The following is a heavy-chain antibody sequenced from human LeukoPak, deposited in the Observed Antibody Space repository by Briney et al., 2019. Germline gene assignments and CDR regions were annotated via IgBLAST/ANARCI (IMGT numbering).Heavy chain of an antibody. CDR1: GYSISSGYY. CDR3: ARDSRGYVPNFDY. V-gene: IGHV4-38-2*02. Sequence: SETLSLTCTVSGYSISSGYYCGWIRQPPGKGLEWIGSIYHSGSTYYNPSLKSRVTISVDTSKNQFSLKLSSVTAADTAVYYCARDSRGYVPNFDYCGQGTLVTVSS. D-gene: IGHD5-12*01. CDR2: IYHSGST. J-gene: IGHJ4*02.